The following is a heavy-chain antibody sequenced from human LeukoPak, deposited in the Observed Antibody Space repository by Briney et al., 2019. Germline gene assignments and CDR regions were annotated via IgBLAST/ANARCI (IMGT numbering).Heavy chain of an antibody. Sequence: SETLSLTCTVSGGSISNFYWSWIRQPAGKTLEWIGRIYSSGSTNYNPSLKSRVTMSLDTSKNQFSLKLSSVTAAATAVYFCARETTGAGTARPFDYWGQGTLVTVSS. D-gene: IGHD6-13*01. CDR2: IYSSGST. J-gene: IGHJ4*02. V-gene: IGHV4-4*07. CDR1: GGSISNFY. CDR3: ARETTGAGTARPFDY.